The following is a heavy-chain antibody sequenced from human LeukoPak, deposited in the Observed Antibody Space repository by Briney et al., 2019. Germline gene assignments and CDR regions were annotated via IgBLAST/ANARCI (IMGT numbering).Heavy chain of an antibody. J-gene: IGHJ4*02. CDR1: GGSISSSSYY. Sequence: SETLSLTCTVSGGSISSSSYYWGWIRQPPGKGLEWIGSIYYSGSTYYNPSLKSRVTISVDTSKNQFSLKLSPVTAADTAVYYCARRTTDFDYWGQGTLVTVSS. D-gene: IGHD4-17*01. CDR2: IYYSGST. V-gene: IGHV4-39*01. CDR3: ARRTTDFDY.